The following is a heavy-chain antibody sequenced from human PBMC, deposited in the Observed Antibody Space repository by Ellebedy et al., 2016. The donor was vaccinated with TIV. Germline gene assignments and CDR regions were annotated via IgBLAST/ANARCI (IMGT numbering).Heavy chain of an antibody. CDR3: ARGHYGGNRAFDI. CDR1: GGSTSTYY. D-gene: IGHD4-23*01. Sequence: SETLSLTCTVSGGSTSTYYWSWIRQPPGKGLEWIGYIYYSGSTNYNPSLKSRVTISLDTSKTQFSLKLSSVTAADTAVYYCARGHYGGNRAFDIWGQGTMVTVSS. V-gene: IGHV4-59*01. J-gene: IGHJ3*02. CDR2: IYYSGST.